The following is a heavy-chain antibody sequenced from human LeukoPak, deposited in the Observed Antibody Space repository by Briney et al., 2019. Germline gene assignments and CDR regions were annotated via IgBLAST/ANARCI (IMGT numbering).Heavy chain of an antibody. D-gene: IGHD3-16*01. CDR3: ARGLRLRLGEAFDY. J-gene: IGHJ4*02. CDR1: GGTLSSYT. V-gene: IGHV1-69*02. CDR2: IIPILGIA. Sequence: SVKVSCKASGGTLSSYTISWVRQAPGQGLEWMGRIIPILGIANYAQKFQGRVTITADKSTSTAYMELSSLRSEDTAVYYCARGLRLRLGEAFDYWGQGTLVTVSS.